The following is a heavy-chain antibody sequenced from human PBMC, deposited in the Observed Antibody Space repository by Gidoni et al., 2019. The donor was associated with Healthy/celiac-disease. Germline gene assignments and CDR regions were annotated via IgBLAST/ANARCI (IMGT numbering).Heavy chain of an antibody. Sequence: QLQLQESGPGLVKPSETLSLTCTVSGGSISSSSYYWGWIRQPPGKGLEWIGSIYYSGSTYYNPSLKSRVTISVDTSKNQFSLKLSSVTAADTAVYYCATTVSLMWYQALDYYYYMDVWGKGTTVTVSS. CDR2: IYYSGST. CDR3: ATTVSLMWYQALDYYYYMDV. J-gene: IGHJ6*03. CDR1: GGSISSSSYY. D-gene: IGHD2-15*01. V-gene: IGHV4-39*01.